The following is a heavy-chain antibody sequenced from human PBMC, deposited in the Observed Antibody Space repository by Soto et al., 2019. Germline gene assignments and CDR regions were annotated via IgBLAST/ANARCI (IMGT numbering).Heavy chain of an antibody. Sequence: QVQLQESGPGLVKPSGTLSLTCAVSGGSISSSNWWSWVRQPPWQGLEWMGEIYPSGSTNYNPSLKSRVNSSVDKSKNQFSRKLGSVTAADTAVYYCARVRREVWFGDRTTFDYWGQGTLVTVSS. CDR2: IYPSGST. J-gene: IGHJ4*02. V-gene: IGHV4-4*02. CDR1: GGSISSSNW. CDR3: ARVRREVWFGDRTTFDY. D-gene: IGHD3-10*01.